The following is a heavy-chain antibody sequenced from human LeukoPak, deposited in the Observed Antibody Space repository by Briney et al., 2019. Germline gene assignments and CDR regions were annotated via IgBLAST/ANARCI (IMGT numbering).Heavy chain of an antibody. CDR3: ARGPHYYDSSGYYYPVGYFDY. V-gene: IGHV1-18*01. CDR1: GYTVTSYG. D-gene: IGHD3-22*01. CDR2: SSAYNGNT. Sequence: ASVKVSCKSSGYTVTSYGINWVRQAPGQGREWMGWSSAYNGNTNFAQKLQGRVTMTTDTSTSTAYMELRSLRSDDTAVYYCARGPHYYDSSGYYYPVGYFDYWGQGTLVTVSS. J-gene: IGHJ4*02.